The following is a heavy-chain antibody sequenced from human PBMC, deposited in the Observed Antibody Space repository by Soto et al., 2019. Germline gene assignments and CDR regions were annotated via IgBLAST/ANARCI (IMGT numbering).Heavy chain of an antibody. V-gene: IGHV1-69*06. CDR3: ARGLLYATTYFDY. CDR1: GDTFTTNS. D-gene: IGHD2-8*01. CDR2: IIPVVGTT. J-gene: IGHJ4*02. Sequence: QVQLVQSGAEVQKPGSSVKVSCKASGDTFTTNSLNWVRQAPGQGLEWMGGIIPVVGTTKYAQKYQDRVTSTGDKSTNTAYMELSSLRSDDTAVYYCARGLLYATTYFDYWGQGTPVTVSS.